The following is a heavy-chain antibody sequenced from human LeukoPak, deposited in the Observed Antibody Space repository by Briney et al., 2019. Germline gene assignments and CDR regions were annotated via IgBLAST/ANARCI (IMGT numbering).Heavy chain of an antibody. Sequence: PGGSLRLSCAASGFTFSSFVMSWVRQAPGKGLEWVSGISESGGSTYYADSVKGRFTSSRDNSKNTLYLQMNNLRAEDTAAYYCAKGSFWGQGTLVTVSS. V-gene: IGHV3-23*01. CDR3: AKGSF. CDR2: ISESGGST. J-gene: IGHJ1*01. CDR1: GFTFSSFV. D-gene: IGHD3-10*01.